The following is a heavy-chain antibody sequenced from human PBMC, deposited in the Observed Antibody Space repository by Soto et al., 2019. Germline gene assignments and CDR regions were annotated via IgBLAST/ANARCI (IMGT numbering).Heavy chain of an antibody. J-gene: IGHJ6*02. CDR1: GGTFSSYA. Sequence: SVKVSCKASGGTFSSYAISWVRQAPGQGLEWMGGIIPIFGTANYAQKFQGRVTITADESTSTAYMELSSLRSEDTAVYYCARDTRYYYYCYDVWGQGTTVTVSS. V-gene: IGHV1-69*13. CDR3: ARDTRYYYYCYDV. CDR2: IIPIFGTA.